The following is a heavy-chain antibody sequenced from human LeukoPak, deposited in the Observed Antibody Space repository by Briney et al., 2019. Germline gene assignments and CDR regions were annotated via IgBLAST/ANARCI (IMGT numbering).Heavy chain of an antibody. CDR3: ARDGDGYNWGYYFDY. CDR1: GFTFSSYE. D-gene: IGHD5-24*01. J-gene: IGHJ4*02. Sequence: PGGSLRLSCAASGFTFSSYEMNWVRQAPGKGLEWVSYISSSGSTIHYADSVKGRFTISRDNARNSLYLQMNSLRAEDTAVYYCARDGDGYNWGYYFDYWGQGTLVTVSS. V-gene: IGHV3-48*03. CDR2: ISSSGSTI.